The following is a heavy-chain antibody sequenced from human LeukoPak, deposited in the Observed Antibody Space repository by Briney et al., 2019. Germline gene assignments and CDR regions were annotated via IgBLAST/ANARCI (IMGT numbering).Heavy chain of an antibody. CDR3: ARVWGLLWFGELFIPNWFDP. Sequence: SETLSLTCTVSSYSISSGYYWGWIRQPPGKGLEWIGEINHSGSTNYNPSLKSRVTISVDTSKNQFSLKLSSVTAADTAVYYCARVWGLLWFGELFIPNWFDPWGQGTLVTVSS. J-gene: IGHJ5*02. V-gene: IGHV4-38-2*02. CDR2: INHSGST. CDR1: SYSISSGYY. D-gene: IGHD3-10*01.